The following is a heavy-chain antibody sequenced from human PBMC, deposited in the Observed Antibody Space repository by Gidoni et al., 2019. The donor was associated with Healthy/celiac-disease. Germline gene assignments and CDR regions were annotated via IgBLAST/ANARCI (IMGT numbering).Heavy chain of an antibody. CDR3: ARAQNDDSSPYYFDY. J-gene: IGHJ4*02. D-gene: IGHD3-22*01. V-gene: IGHV3-30-3*01. Sequence: QVQLVESGGGVVQPGRSLSLSCAASGFTFSSYAMHWVRQAPGKGLEWVAVISYDGSNKYYADSVKGRFTISRDNSKNTLYLQMNSLRAEDTAVYYCARAQNDDSSPYYFDYWGQGTLVTVSS. CDR1: GFTFSSYA. CDR2: ISYDGSNK.